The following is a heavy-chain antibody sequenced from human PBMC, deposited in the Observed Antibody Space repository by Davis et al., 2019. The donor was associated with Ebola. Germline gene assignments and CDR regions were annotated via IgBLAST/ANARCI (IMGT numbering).Heavy chain of an antibody. Sequence: PGGSLRLSCAASGFTFSSYAMHWVRQAPGKGLEWVAVISYDGSNKYYADSVKGRFTISRDNSKNTLYLQMNSLRAEDTAVYYCARGHFGYSSSWLDYWGQGTLVTVSS. CDR2: ISYDGSNK. V-gene: IGHV3-30-3*01. CDR1: GFTFSSYA. J-gene: IGHJ4*02. CDR3: ARGHFGYSSSWLDY. D-gene: IGHD6-13*01.